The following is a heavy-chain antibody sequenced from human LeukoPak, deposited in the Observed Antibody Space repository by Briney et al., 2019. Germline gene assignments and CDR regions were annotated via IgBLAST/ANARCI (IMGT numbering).Heavy chain of an antibody. CDR3: ARGAVVPAANFDY. J-gene: IGHJ4*02. Sequence: PSETLSLTCAVYGGSFSVYYWSWIRQPPGKGLEWIGEINHSGSTNYNPSLKSRVTISVDTSKNQFSLKLSSVTAADTAVYYCARGAVVPAANFDYWGQGTLVTVSS. CDR1: GGSFSVYY. D-gene: IGHD2-2*01. CDR2: INHSGST. V-gene: IGHV4-34*01.